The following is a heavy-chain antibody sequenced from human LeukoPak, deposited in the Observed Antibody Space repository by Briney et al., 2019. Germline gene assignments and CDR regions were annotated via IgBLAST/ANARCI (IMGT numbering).Heavy chain of an antibody. CDR1: GYTFTRYY. CDR3: ARVVAYYYGSGENWFDP. CDR2: INPSGGST. D-gene: IGHD3-10*01. V-gene: IGHV1-46*01. J-gene: IGHJ5*02. Sequence: ASVKVSCKASGYTFTRYYMHWVGQAPGQGLEWMGIINPSGGSTNYAQKFQGRVTITADESTSTAYMELSSLRSEDTAVYYCARVVAYYYGSGENWFDPWGQGTLVTVSS.